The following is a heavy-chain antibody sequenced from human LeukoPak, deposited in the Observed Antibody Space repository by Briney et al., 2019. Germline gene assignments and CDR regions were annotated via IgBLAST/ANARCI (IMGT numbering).Heavy chain of an antibody. CDR3: ARDTHGGNRRDLFVP. CDR2: INPISGRT. V-gene: IGHV1-69*05. CDR1: GGTFTSYA. Sequence: ASVTVSFTASGGTFTSYAISWVRQAPGQGLEWMGGINPISGRTNYAQKFQGRVTITTDESTSTAYMELSSPRSEDTAGYYCARDTHGGNRRDLFVPWGEGARVTVSS. J-gene: IGHJ5*02. D-gene: IGHD4-23*01.